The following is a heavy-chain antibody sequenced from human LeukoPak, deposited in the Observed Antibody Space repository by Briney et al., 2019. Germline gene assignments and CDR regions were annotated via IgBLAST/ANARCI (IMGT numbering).Heavy chain of an antibody. D-gene: IGHD3-16*01. J-gene: IGHJ6*02. V-gene: IGHV3-30*18. Sequence: PGGSLRLSCAASGFTFSNYGMHWVRQAPGKGLEWVAVISYDGSNKYYADSVKGRFTISRDNSKNTLYLQMNSLRADDTAVYYCAKDGGSSYVYYYYYYGMDVWGQGTTVTVSS. CDR1: GFTFSNYG. CDR2: ISYDGSNK. CDR3: AKDGGSSYVYYYYYYGMDV.